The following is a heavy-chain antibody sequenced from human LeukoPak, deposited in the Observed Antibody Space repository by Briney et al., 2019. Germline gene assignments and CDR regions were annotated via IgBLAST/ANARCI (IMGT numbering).Heavy chain of an antibody. D-gene: IGHD2-2*01. V-gene: IGHV4-38-2*02. CDR3: ARIVVVPAADNWFDP. J-gene: IGHJ5*02. CDR1: GYSISSGYY. CDR2: IYHSGST. Sequence: SETLSLTCTVSGYSISSGYYWGWIRQPPGNWLEWIGSIYHSGSTYYNPSLKSRVTISVDTSKNQFSLKLSSVTAADTAVYYCARIVVVPAADNWFDPWGQGTLVTVSS.